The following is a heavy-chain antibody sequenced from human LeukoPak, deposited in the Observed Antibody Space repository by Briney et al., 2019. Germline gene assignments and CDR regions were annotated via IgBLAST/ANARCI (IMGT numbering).Heavy chain of an antibody. CDR1: GGSISSGGHS. Sequence: SETLSLTCDVSGGSISSGGHSWSWIRQPPGKGMEWVGYIYSSGSTYNNPSLKSRATISVDTSKNQFSLKLSSVTAADTAVYYCARGRYYFDYWGQGTLVTVSS. CDR3: ARGRYYFDY. V-gene: IGHV4-30-4*07. J-gene: IGHJ4*02. CDR2: IYSSGST.